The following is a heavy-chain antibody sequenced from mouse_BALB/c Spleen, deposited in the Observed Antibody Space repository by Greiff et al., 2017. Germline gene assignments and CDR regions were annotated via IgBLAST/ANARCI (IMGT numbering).Heavy chain of an antibody. J-gene: IGHJ4*01. Sequence: EVKLEESGGGLVKPGGSLKLSCAASGFTFSSYAMSWVRQTPEKRLEWVASISSGGSTYYPDSVKGRFTISRDNARNILYLQMSSLRSEDTAMYYCARVYDYDEGYYAMDYWGQGTSVTVSS. CDR3: ARVYDYDEGYYAMDY. CDR2: ISSGGST. CDR1: GFTFSSYA. D-gene: IGHD2-4*01. V-gene: IGHV5-6-5*01.